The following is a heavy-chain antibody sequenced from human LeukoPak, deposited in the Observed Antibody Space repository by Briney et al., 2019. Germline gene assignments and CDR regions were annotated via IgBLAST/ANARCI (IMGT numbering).Heavy chain of an antibody. Sequence: SETLSLTCAVSGSSITSDYYWGWIRLPPEKGLEWIANIYHAGKTYYNPSLKSRVAMSVETSKNQFSLQLRSVTAADAAVYYCAAVRLNGDRRFWYFDFWGRGTVVTVSS. CDR1: GSSITSDYY. J-gene: IGHJ2*01. CDR3: AAVRLNGDRRFWYFDF. CDR2: IYHAGKT. D-gene: IGHD2-8*01. V-gene: IGHV4-38-2*01.